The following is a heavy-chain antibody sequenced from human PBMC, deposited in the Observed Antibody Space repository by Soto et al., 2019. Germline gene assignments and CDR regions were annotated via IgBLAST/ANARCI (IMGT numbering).Heavy chain of an antibody. CDR3: AREHGSGWYRDAFDI. CDR1: GFTFSSYG. D-gene: IGHD6-19*01. V-gene: IGHV3-33*01. J-gene: IGHJ3*02. CDR2: IWYDGSNK. Sequence: QVQLVESGGGVVQPGRSLRLSCAASGFTFSSYGMHWVRQAPGKGLEWVAVIWYDGSNKYYADSVKGRFTISRDNSKNTLYLQMNSLRAEDTAVYYCAREHGSGWYRDAFDIWGQGTMVTVSS.